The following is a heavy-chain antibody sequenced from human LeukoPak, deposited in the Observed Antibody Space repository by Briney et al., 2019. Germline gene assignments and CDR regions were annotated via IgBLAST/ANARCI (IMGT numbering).Heavy chain of an antibody. J-gene: IGHJ4*02. CDR2: IYASGSA. CDR3: TTTAYSSAWRFDY. V-gene: IGHV4-4*07. CDR1: GGSITNYY. D-gene: IGHD6-19*01. Sequence: PSETLSLTCSVSGGVSGGSITNYYCTWIRQPAGKSLEWIGRIYASGSAAYNPSLYSRVSMSVDTSKNQFSLKLNSVTAADTAVYYCTTTAYSSAWRFDYWGQGALVTVSS.